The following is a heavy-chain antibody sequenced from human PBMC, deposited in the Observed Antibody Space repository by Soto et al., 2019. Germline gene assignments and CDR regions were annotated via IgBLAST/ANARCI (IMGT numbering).Heavy chain of an antibody. J-gene: IGHJ4*02. Sequence: SETLSLTCTVSGGSISSGDYYWSWIRQPPGKGLEWIGYIHYSGSTYYSASLKSRVTISVDTSKNQFSLKLSSVTAADTAVYYCARRYGGNFDYWGQGTLVTVPQ. D-gene: IGHD1-26*01. CDR1: GGSISSGDYY. CDR2: IHYSGST. CDR3: ARRYGGNFDY. V-gene: IGHV4-30-4*02.